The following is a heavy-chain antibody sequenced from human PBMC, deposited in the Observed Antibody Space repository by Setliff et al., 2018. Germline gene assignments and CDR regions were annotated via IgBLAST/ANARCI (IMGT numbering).Heavy chain of an antibody. D-gene: IGHD3-16*01. CDR3: AGSAGLFTWFDP. CDR2: INHSGTT. Sequence: SETLSLTCAASGGTFTYYYWTWIRQAPGKGLEWIGEINHSGTTNYTPSLKSRVTISVDTSKNQFYLKLSSVTAADTAMYYCAGSAGLFTWFDPWGQGTLVTVSS. CDR1: GGTFTYYY. J-gene: IGHJ5*02. V-gene: IGHV4-34*08.